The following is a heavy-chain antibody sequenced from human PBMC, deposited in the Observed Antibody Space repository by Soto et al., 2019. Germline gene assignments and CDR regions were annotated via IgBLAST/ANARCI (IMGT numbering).Heavy chain of an antibody. CDR3: ARDLLSQDDAFDF. CDR2: INAGNGNT. Sequence: QVQLVQSGAEVKKPGASVKVSCRASGFTFTSYALHWVRQAPGQRLEWMGWINAGNGNTKYSQKFQGRVTITRDTSASTLYMDLSDLKSEDTAVYYCARDLLSQDDAFDFWGQGTMVTVSS. CDR1: GFTFTSYA. V-gene: IGHV1-3*01. J-gene: IGHJ3*01.